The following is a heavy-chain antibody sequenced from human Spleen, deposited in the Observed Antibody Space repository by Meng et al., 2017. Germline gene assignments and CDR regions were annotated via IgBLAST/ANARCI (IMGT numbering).Heavy chain of an antibody. D-gene: IGHD4-11*01. Sequence: QGQLQQWGAGLLKPSETLSLTCAVYGGSFSGYYWNWIRQPPGKGLEWIGEINHSGSTNYNPSLESRATISVDTSQNNLSLKLSSVTAADSAVYYCARGPTTMAHDFDYWGQGTLVTVSS. J-gene: IGHJ4*02. CDR3: ARGPTTMAHDFDY. V-gene: IGHV4-34*01. CDR1: GGSFSGYY. CDR2: INHSGST.